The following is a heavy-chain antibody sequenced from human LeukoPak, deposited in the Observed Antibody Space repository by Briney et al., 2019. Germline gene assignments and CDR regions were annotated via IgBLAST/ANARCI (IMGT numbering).Heavy chain of an antibody. Sequence: ASVKVSCKASGYTFTSYGISWVRQAPGQGLEWMGWISAYNGNTNYAQKLQGRVTMTTDTSTSTAYMELRSLRSDDTAVYYCAREDGDSPGSSQYYYYYYGMDVWGQGTTVTVSS. CDR2: ISAYNGNT. D-gene: IGHD4-17*01. V-gene: IGHV1-18*01. CDR1: GYTFTSYG. CDR3: AREDGDSPGSSQYYYYYYGMDV. J-gene: IGHJ6*02.